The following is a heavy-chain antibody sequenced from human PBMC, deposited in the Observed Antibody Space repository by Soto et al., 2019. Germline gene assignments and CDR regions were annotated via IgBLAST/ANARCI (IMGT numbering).Heavy chain of an antibody. CDR3: ARGYAVNWHTPHY. V-gene: IGHV4-34*01. Sequence: QVQLQQWGAGLWKPSETLSLTCAVYDGSFSGFYLSWIRQPPGKGLEWIGEINHIGITNYNPSLTSRVTISVDQSRTQFSLKLNSMPAADTAVYYCARGYAVNWHTPHYWGQGNLVTVSS. CDR2: INHIGIT. D-gene: IGHD4-4*01. J-gene: IGHJ4*02. CDR1: DGSFSGFY.